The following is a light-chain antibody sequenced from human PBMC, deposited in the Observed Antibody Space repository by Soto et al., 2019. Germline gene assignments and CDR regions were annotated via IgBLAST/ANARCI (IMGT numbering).Light chain of an antibody. J-gene: IGKJ1*01. Sequence: EVVMTQSPATLSVSPGEGATLSCRARQFVGNKLAWFQQKPGQAPRLLIYFASTRATGIPARFSVSGSGTKLTRTRRSLHSEGFAVDYCQQYDNWHSWTCGQGTNVEI. CDR2: FAS. CDR1: QFVGNK. V-gene: IGKV3-15*01. CDR3: QQYDNWHSWT.